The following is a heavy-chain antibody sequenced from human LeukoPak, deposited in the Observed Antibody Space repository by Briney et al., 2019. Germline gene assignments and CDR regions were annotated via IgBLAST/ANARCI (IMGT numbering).Heavy chain of an antibody. Sequence: GASVKVSCKASGYTFTSYAMHWVRQAPGQRLEWMGWINAGNGNTKYSQKFQGRVTITRDTSASTAYMGLSSLRSEDTAVYYCARDQFITIFGVVITNWFDPWGQGTLVTVSS. V-gene: IGHV1-3*01. J-gene: IGHJ5*02. CDR1: GYTFTSYA. D-gene: IGHD3-3*01. CDR3: ARDQFITIFGVVITNWFDP. CDR2: INAGNGNT.